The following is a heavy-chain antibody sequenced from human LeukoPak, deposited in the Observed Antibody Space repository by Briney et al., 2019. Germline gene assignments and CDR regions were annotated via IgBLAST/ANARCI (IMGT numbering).Heavy chain of an antibody. Sequence: GGSLRLSCAVSGFTFSSYWMYWVRQAPGKGLEWVVNIKQDGSEKFYVDSVRGRFTISRDNAKDSLYLQMNSLRAEDAALYYCAAGDDMDYWGQGTLVSVSS. D-gene: IGHD1-1*01. CDR1: GFTFSSYW. CDR2: IKQDGSEK. CDR3: AAGDDMDY. V-gene: IGHV3-7*01. J-gene: IGHJ4*02.